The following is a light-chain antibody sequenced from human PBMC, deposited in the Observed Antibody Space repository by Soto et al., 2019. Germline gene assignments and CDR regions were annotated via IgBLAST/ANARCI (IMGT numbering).Light chain of an antibody. CDR3: QQYGSSPGT. Sequence: ENLLTQYVGTLALSAMEGAIVCCSPSQRVTSNYLAWYQQRPGQAPRLLIFGASIRDTGLPDRFSGSGSGTDFTLTISRLEPEDFAVYYCQQYGSSPGTFGQGTKVDIK. CDR2: GAS. CDR1: QRVTSNY. V-gene: IGKV3-20*01. J-gene: IGKJ1*01.